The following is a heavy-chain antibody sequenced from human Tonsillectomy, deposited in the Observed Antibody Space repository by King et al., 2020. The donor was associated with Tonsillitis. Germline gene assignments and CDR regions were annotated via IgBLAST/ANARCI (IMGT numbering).Heavy chain of an antibody. V-gene: IGHV3-15*01. CDR3: TTDGPGGDYGDLYYYYGMDV. Sequence: VQLVESGGGLVKPGGSLRLSCAPSGFTFSNAWMSWVRQAPGKGLEWVGRMKSKTDGGTTDYAAPVKGRFTISSDDSKNTLYLQMTSLKTEDTAVYYCTTDGPGGDYGDLYYYYGMDVWGQGTTVTVSS. D-gene: IGHD4-17*01. CDR1: GFTFSNAW. CDR2: MKSKTDGGTT. J-gene: IGHJ6*02.